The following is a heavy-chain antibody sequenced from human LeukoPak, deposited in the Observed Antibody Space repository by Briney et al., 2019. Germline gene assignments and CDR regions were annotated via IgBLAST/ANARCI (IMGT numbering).Heavy chain of an antibody. CDR3: AKDPIFSGSYGVFDY. V-gene: IGHV3-23*01. CDR2: IIDSGNSI. Sequence: GGSLRLSCAASGFAFSSCAMSWVRQAPGKGLEWVSTIIDSGNSIYYADSAEGRFTISRDNSKNTLYLQMNSLRAGDTAVYYCAKDPIFSGSYGVFDYWGLGTLVTVSS. CDR1: GFAFSSCA. D-gene: IGHD1-26*01. J-gene: IGHJ4*02.